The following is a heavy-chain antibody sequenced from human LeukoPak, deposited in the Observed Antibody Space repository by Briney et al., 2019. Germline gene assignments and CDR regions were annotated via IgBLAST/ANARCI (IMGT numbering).Heavy chain of an antibody. J-gene: IGHJ4*02. CDR1: GYSFTSYW. V-gene: IGHV5-51*01. CDR2: IYPGDSDT. D-gene: IGHD6-13*01. CDR3: ARHRREFSGYSSSWYPDY. Sequence: GESLKISCKGSGYSFTSYWIGWVRQMPGKGLEWMGIIYPGDSDTRYSPSFQGQVTISADKSISTAYLQWSSLKASDTAMYYCARHRREFSGYSSSWYPDYWGQGTLVTVSS.